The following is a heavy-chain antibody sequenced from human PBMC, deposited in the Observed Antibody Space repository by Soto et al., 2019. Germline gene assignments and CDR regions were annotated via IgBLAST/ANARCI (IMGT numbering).Heavy chain of an antibody. D-gene: IGHD6-6*01. CDR2: IYDSGST. Sequence: PSETLSLTCAVSGDSISRGGYSWTWIRQPPGKALEWIGNIYDSGSTSYNPSLKSRVTMSVDTSKNQFSLKLTSVTAADTAVYFCARGSSSYYDYGMDAWGQGITVTVSS. CDR3: ARGSSSYYDYGMDA. CDR1: GDSISRGGYS. V-gene: IGHV4-30-2*01. J-gene: IGHJ6*02.